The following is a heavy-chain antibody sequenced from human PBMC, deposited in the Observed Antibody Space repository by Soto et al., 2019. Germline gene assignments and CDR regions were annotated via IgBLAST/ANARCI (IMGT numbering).Heavy chain of an antibody. J-gene: IGHJ6*02. CDR2: ISAYNGNT. CDR3: AREPLCVDTAMGCYYYGMDV. V-gene: IGHV1-18*01. CDR1: GYTFTSYG. Sequence: VKVSFKASGYTFTSYGISWVRHAPGQGLEWMGWISAYNGNTNYAQKLQGRVTMTTDTSTSTAYMELRSLRSDDTAVYYCAREPLCVDTAMGCYYYGMDVWDQGTTVTVSS. D-gene: IGHD5-18*01.